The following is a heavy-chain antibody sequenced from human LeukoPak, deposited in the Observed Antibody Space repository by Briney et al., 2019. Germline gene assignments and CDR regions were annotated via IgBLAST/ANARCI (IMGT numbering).Heavy chain of an antibody. D-gene: IGHD6-6*01. CDR3: AKWKYSNSGIDDY. V-gene: IGHV3-23*01. CDR1: GFTFTDYA. CDR2: ISHSGGGT. Sequence: PGGSLRLSCAASGFTFTDYAMSWVRQAPEKGLEWVSTISHSGGGTYYAESVKGRFTISRDNSKNTVYLQMNSLRAEDTAVYYCAKWKYSNSGIDDYWGQGTLVTVSS. J-gene: IGHJ4*02.